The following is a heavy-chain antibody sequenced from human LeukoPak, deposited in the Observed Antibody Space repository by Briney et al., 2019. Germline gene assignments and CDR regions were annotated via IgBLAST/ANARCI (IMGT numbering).Heavy chain of an antibody. D-gene: IGHD5-18*01. CDR2: ISSIGTST. Sequence: PGGSLRLSCAASGFTFSCYAMSWVRQAPGKGLEWVSAISSIGTSTYYADSVKGRFTISRDNSKNTLYLQMNSLRAEDTALYYCATAAVVKGFDYWGQGTLLTVSS. CDR3: ATAAVVKGFDY. CDR1: GFTFSCYA. V-gene: IGHV3-23*01. J-gene: IGHJ4*02.